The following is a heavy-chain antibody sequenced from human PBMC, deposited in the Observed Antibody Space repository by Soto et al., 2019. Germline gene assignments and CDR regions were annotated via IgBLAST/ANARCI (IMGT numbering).Heavy chain of an antibody. CDR1: GYTFTSYD. V-gene: IGHV1-8*01. J-gene: IGHJ6*03. Sequence: GASVKVSCKASGYTFTSYDINWVRQATGQGLEWMGWMNPNSGNTGYAQKFQGRVTMTRNTSISTAYMELSSLRSEDTAVYYCASGISGQKVDYYYYYMDVWGKGTTVTVSS. CDR2: MNPNSGNT. CDR3: ASGISGQKVDYYYYYMDV. D-gene: IGHD3-10*01.